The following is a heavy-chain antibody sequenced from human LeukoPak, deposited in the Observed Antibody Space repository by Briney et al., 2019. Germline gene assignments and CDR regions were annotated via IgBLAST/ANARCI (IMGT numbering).Heavy chain of an antibody. D-gene: IGHD6-13*01. CDR3: ARGAPAWGKQQFPFDY. V-gene: IGHV1-3*01. CDR2: INAGNGNT. CDR1: GYTFTSYA. J-gene: IGHJ4*02. Sequence: ASVKVSCKASGYTFTSYAMHWVRQAPGQRLEWMGWINAGNGNTKYSQKFQGRVTITRDTSASTAYMELSSLRSEDTAVYYCARGAPAWGKQQFPFDYWGQGTLVTVSS.